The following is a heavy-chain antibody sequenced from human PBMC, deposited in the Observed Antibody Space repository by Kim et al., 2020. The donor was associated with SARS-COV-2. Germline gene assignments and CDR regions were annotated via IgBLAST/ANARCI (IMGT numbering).Heavy chain of an antibody. Sequence: ASVKVSCKASGYTFTGYYMHWVRQAPGQGLEWMGRFNPNRGRTNYAQKFQGRVTMTRDTSISTAYMELSRLRSDDTAVYYCARVWKGSRPGYWGQGTLVTVSS. V-gene: IGHV1-2*06. CDR3: ARVWKGSRPGY. J-gene: IGHJ4*01. CDR2: FNPNRGRT. D-gene: IGHD1-26*01. CDR1: GYTFTGYY.